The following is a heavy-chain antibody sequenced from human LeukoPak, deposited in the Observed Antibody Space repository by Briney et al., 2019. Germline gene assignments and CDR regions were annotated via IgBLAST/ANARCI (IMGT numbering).Heavy chain of an antibody. D-gene: IGHD3-9*01. CDR1: GYTFTDYY. J-gene: IGHJ4*02. Sequence: ASVKVSCKASGYTFTDYYIYWVRLAPGQGLEWMGRINPNSGGTNYEQKFQGRVTMTRDTSISTAYMELSRLRSDDTAVYYCAISTGYYNAFDSWGQGTLVTVSS. CDR2: INPNSGGT. CDR3: AISTGYYNAFDS. V-gene: IGHV1-2*06.